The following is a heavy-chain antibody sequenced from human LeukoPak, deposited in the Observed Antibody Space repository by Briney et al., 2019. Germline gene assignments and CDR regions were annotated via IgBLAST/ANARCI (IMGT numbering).Heavy chain of an antibody. CDR3: ARVYDTSGYKTPPPDY. D-gene: IGHD3-22*01. V-gene: IGHV3-48*03. Sequence: GGSLRLSCAGSGLPVSSYEMNWVRQAPGKGLEWISYISSRGTTIYYADSVKGRFTISRDNAENSLYLQMNSLRVEDTGVYYCARVYDTSGYKTPPPDYWGQGTLVTVSS. J-gene: IGHJ4*02. CDR1: GLPVSSYE. CDR2: ISSRGTTI.